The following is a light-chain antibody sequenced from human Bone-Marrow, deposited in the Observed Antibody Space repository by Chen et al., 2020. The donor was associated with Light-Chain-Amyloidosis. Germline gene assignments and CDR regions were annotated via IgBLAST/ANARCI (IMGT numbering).Light chain of an antibody. CDR3: QSADSSGTYEVI. CDR2: RDT. J-gene: IGLJ2*01. V-gene: IGLV3-25*03. Sequence: SYDLTQPPSVSVSPGQTARITCSADDLPTKYAYWYQQKPGQAPVLVIHRDTERPSGISERFSGSSSGTTATLTISGVQAEDEADYHCQSADSSGTYEVIFGGGTKLTVL. CDR1: DLPTKY.